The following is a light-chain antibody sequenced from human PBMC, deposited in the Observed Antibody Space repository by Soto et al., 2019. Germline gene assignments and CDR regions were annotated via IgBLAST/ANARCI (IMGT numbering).Light chain of an antibody. J-gene: IGLJ1*01. CDR2: DVS. Sequence: QSALTQPRSVSGSPGQSVTISCTGTNNDVGGYNYVSWYQQHPGKAPKLMIYDVSKRPSGVPDRFSGSKSGNTASLTISGLQAEDEADYYCCSYAGSPYVFGTGTKVTVL. CDR1: NNDVGGYNY. CDR3: CSYAGSPYV. V-gene: IGLV2-11*01.